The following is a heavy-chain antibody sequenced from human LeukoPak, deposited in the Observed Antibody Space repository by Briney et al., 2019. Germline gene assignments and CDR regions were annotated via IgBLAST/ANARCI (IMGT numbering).Heavy chain of an antibody. CDR2: IWYDGSNK. V-gene: IGHV3-33*01. CDR3: AREVVSIPSYFDS. J-gene: IGHJ4*02. Sequence: GGSLRLSCVASGFIFSSYGIHWVRQAPGKGLEWVAVIWYDGSNKYYADSVKGRFTISRDNSKNTLYLQMNSLRAEDTAVYYCAREVVSIPSYFDSWGQGTLVTVSS. D-gene: IGHD2-15*01. CDR1: GFIFSSYG.